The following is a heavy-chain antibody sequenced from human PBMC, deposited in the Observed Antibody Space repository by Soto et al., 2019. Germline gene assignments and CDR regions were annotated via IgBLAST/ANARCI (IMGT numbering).Heavy chain of an antibody. Sequence: EVQLVESGGGLVQPGGSLRLSCAASGFTFSNYCLHWVRQAPGKGLVWVSRISNDGSSTTYADSVKGRFTISRDNANNALYLQMNSLRAEDTPMVYCKKGGRFHFDVWGKGTTVTVSS. V-gene: IGHV3-74*01. CDR2: ISNDGSST. CDR1: GFTFSNYC. CDR3: KKGGRFHFDV. J-gene: IGHJ6*04. D-gene: IGHD3-16*01.